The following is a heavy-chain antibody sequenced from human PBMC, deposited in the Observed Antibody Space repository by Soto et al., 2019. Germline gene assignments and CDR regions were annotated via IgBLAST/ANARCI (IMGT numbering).Heavy chain of an antibody. D-gene: IGHD3-16*02. Sequence: GGSLRLSCAASGFTFSSYAMSWVRQAPGKGLEWVSAISGSGGSTYYADSVKGRFTISRDNSKNTLYLQMNSLRAEDTAVYYCTTDSYITIVIIRFDYWGHGTLATVSS. CDR1: GFTFSSYA. V-gene: IGHV3-23*01. CDR3: TTDSYITIVIIRFDY. CDR2: ISGSGGST. J-gene: IGHJ4*01.